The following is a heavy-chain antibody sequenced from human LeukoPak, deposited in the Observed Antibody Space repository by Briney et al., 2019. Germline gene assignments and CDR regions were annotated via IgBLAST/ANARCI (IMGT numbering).Heavy chain of an antibody. CDR2: ISSTDAGT. CDR3: AKDHANTPVVTN. J-gene: IGHJ4*02. CDR1: GFSLSSYA. Sequence: PGGSLRLSCAASGFSLSSYAMSWVRQAPGKGLEWVSAISSTDAGTYHADSVRGRFTISRDSSKNTVDLPMNNLRVDDTAIYYCAKDHANTPVVTNWGQGILVSVSS. D-gene: IGHD2-21*02. V-gene: IGHV3-23*01.